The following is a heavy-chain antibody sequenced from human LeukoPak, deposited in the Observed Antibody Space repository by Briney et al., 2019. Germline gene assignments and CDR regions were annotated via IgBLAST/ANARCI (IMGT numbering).Heavy chain of an antibody. J-gene: IGHJ4*02. D-gene: IGHD7-27*01. Sequence: AGGSLRLSCAASGFTFSSYAMSWVRQAPGKGLKWVSTINDNGAGTYYADSVKGRFTISRDNAKNSLYLQMNSLRAEDTAVYYCARDGELGSLDYWGQGTLVTVSS. CDR3: ARDGELGSLDY. CDR2: INDNGAGT. V-gene: IGHV3-23*01. CDR1: GFTFSSYA.